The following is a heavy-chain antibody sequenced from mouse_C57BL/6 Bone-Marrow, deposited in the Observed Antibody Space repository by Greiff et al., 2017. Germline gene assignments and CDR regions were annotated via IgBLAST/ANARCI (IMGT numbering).Heavy chain of an antibody. V-gene: IGHV14-4*01. Sequence: DVKLQESGAELVRPGASVKLSCTASGFNIKDDYMHWVKQRPEQGLEWIGWLDPENGDTEYASKFQGKATITADTSSNTAYLQLSSLTSEDTAVYYCTTRGRAWFAYWGQGTLVTVSA. J-gene: IGHJ3*01. CDR1: GFNIKDDY. CDR2: LDPENGDT. CDR3: TTRGRAWFAY. D-gene: IGHD3-3*01.